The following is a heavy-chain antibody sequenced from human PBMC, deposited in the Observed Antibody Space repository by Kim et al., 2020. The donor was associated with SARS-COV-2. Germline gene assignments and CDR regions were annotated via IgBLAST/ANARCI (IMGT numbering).Heavy chain of an antibody. D-gene: IGHD1-26*01. V-gene: IGHV3-73*01. Sequence: SVKGRFTISRDDSKNTAYLQLNSLKTEDTAVYYCTRVNPSGSHFWAALDIWGQETMVTVSS. J-gene: IGHJ3*02. CDR3: TRVNPSGSHFWAALDI.